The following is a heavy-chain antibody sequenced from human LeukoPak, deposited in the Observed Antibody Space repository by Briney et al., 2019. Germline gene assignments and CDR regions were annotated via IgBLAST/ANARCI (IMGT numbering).Heavy chain of an antibody. V-gene: IGHV3-43*02. CDR3: ATNFGAYYYDTSGYYDF. D-gene: IGHD3-22*01. Sequence: GGSLRLSCAASGFTLDDYAMHWVRQAPGKGLEWVSLISGDGNSTNYAGSVKGRFTISRDNNKNSLYLQMNSLRTEDTAFYYCATNFGAYYYDTSGYYDFWGQGTLVTVSS. CDR1: GFTLDDYA. CDR2: ISGDGNST. J-gene: IGHJ4*02.